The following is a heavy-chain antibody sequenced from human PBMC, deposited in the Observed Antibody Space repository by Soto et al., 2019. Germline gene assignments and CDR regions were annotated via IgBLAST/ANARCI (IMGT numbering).Heavy chain of an antibody. CDR2: IYYSGST. D-gene: IGHD3-22*01. Sequence: ESLSVTSTVSGASISSSYWGMIRQPPGKGLESIGYIYYSGSTNYNPSLKGRVTISVDTSKNQFALNLTSVTAADKAVYYCASSDSSGSSPFDSWGQGTLVTVYS. J-gene: IGHJ4*02. CDR3: ASSDSSGSSPFDS. CDR1: GASISSSY. V-gene: IGHV4-59*01.